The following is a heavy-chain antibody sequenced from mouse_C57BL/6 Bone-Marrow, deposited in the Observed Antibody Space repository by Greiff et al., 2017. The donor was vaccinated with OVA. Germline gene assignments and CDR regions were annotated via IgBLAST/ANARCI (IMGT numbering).Heavy chain of an antibody. Sequence: EVKLVESEGGLVQPGSSMKLSCTASGFTFSDYYMAWVRQVPEKGLEWVANIKYDGSSTHYLDSLKDRFIISRDNAKNILYLQMSSLKSESTATYYCASDPFTTVVATGWYFDVWGTGTTVTVSS. D-gene: IGHD1-1*01. V-gene: IGHV5-16*01. CDR1: GFTFSDYY. J-gene: IGHJ1*03. CDR3: ASDPFTTVVATGWYFDV. CDR2: IKYDGSST.